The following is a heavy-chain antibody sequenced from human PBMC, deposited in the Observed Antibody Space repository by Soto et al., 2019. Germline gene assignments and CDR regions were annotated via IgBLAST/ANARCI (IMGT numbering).Heavy chain of an antibody. CDR2: ISSNSAYI. CDR1: GFTFGSFT. V-gene: IGHV3-21*01. D-gene: IGHD6-13*01. Sequence: GRSLRLSCEASGFTFGSFTMNWVRQAPGKGLEWVSTISSNSAYIYYTDALRGRFTISRDNAKNSLHLQMNSLRAEDTAVYYCTRDASRDSSARGWFDPWGPGTLVTVSS. CDR3: TRDASRDSSARGWFDP. J-gene: IGHJ5*02.